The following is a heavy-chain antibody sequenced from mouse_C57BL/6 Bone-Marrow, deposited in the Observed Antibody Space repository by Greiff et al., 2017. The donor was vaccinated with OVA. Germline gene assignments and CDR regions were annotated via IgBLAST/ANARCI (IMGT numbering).Heavy chain of an antibody. J-gene: IGHJ4*01. CDR3: ARDRGLREGMDY. D-gene: IGHD2-2*01. CDR2: IDPEDGEN. Sequence: VQLQQSGAELVKPGASVKLSCTASGFNIKDYYMHWVKQRTEQGLEWIGRIDPEDGENKYAPKFQGKATITADTSSNTAYLQLSSLTSEDTAVYYCARDRGLREGMDYWGQGTSVTVSS. V-gene: IGHV14-2*01. CDR1: GFNIKDYY.